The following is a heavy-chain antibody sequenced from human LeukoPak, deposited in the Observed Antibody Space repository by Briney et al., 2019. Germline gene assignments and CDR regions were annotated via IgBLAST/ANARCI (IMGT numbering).Heavy chain of an antibody. Sequence: ASVKVSYKASGYIFTNYYLHWVRQAPGQGLEWVGIINPGDASTSYAQKFQGRVTMTRDTSTSTVNMDLSSLRSEDTAMYYCARVHCSGGSCYGEVFDYWGQGTLVTVSS. CDR3: ARVHCSGGSCYGEVFDY. J-gene: IGHJ4*02. CDR1: GYIFTNYY. D-gene: IGHD2-15*01. V-gene: IGHV1-46*01. CDR2: INPGDAST.